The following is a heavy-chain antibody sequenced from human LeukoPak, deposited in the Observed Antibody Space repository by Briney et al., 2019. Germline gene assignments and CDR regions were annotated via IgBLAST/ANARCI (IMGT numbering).Heavy chain of an antibody. CDR2: INHSGIT. V-gene: IGHV4-34*01. Sequence: PSETLSLTCAVYGGSFSGYYWSWIRQPPGKGLEWIGEINHSGITNYHPSLKSRVTISVDTSKNQFSLNLSSVTAADTAVYYCARGRRGWYAFDIWGQGTMVTVSS. CDR1: GGSFSGYY. J-gene: IGHJ3*02. D-gene: IGHD6-19*01. CDR3: ARGRRGWYAFDI.